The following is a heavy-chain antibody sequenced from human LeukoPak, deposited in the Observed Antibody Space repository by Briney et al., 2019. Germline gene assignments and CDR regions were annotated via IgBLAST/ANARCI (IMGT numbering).Heavy chain of an antibody. J-gene: IGHJ4*02. CDR2: VDYSGST. D-gene: IGHD1-1*01. V-gene: IGHV4-61*05. CDR3: ARGIRTGYGY. CDR1: GGSISSSSYY. Sequence: SETLSLTCTVSGGSISSSSYYWGWIRQPPGKGLEWIGYVDYSGSTSYNPSLKRRVTISVDTSKNQFSLKKKYLTAADTAVYYCARGIRTGYGYWGQGTLVTVSS.